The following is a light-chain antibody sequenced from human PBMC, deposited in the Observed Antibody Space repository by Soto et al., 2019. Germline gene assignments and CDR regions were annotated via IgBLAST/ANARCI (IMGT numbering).Light chain of an antibody. CDR1: SSDVVGYNY. J-gene: IGLJ2*01. Sequence: QSALTQPASVSGSPGQSITISCTGTSSDVVGYNYVSWYQHHPGKAPKLMIYEVSNRPSRVSNRFSGSKSDNTASLTISGRQAEDEAHYYCSSYASSSPVVFGGGTKLTVL. V-gene: IGLV2-14*01. CDR3: SSYASSSPVV. CDR2: EVS.